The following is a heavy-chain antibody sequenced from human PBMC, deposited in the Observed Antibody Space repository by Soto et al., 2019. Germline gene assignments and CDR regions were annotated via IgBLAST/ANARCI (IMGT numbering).Heavy chain of an antibody. V-gene: IGHV5-51*01. Sequence: GESLKISCKGSGYSFTIYWIGWVRQMPGKGLEWMGIIYPGDSDTRYSPSFQGQVTISADKSISTAYLQWSSLKASDTAMYYCARRYXYSSSSSHYYYYYGMDVWGQGTTVTVSS. CDR2: IYPGDSDT. D-gene: IGHD6-6*01. CDR1: GYSFTIYW. CDR3: ARRYXYSSSSSHYYYYYGMDV. J-gene: IGHJ6*02.